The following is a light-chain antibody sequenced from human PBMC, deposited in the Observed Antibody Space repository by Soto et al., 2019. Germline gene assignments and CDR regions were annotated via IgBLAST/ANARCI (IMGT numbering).Light chain of an antibody. J-gene: IGKJ2*01. CDR2: DAS. CDR3: QQYGSSPRT. CDR1: QSVRSNH. Sequence: EIVLTQSPGTLSLSPGERATLSCRASQSVRSNHLAWYQQKPGQAPRLLIYDASSRATGIPVRFSGSGSGTDFTLTISRLEPEDFAVYYCQQYGSSPRTFGRGTKLEI. V-gene: IGKV3-20*01.